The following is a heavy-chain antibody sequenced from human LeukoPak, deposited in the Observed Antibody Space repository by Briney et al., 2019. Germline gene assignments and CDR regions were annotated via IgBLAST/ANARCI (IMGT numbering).Heavy chain of an antibody. CDR2: ISGSGGST. Sequence: GGCLRLSCAASGFTFSSYAMSWVRQAPGKGLEWVSAISGSGGSTYYADSVKGRFTISRDNSKNALYLQMDSLRAEDTAVYYCARDKDVYYFDYWGQGTLVTASS. CDR1: GFTFSSYA. J-gene: IGHJ4*02. CDR3: ARDKDVYYFDY. V-gene: IGHV3-23*01. D-gene: IGHD5-24*01.